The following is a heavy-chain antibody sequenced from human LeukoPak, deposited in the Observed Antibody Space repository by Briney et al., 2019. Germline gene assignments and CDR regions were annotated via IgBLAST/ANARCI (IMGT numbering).Heavy chain of an antibody. CDR3: ASIERVTWIN. CDR1: GFTFSSYS. Sequence: AGGSLRLSCAASGFTFSSYSMNWVRQAPGKGLEWVSSISSSSSCIYYADSVKGRFTISRDNAKNSLYLQMNSLRAEDTAVYYCASIERVTWINWGQGTLVTVSS. J-gene: IGHJ4*02. V-gene: IGHV3-21*01. CDR2: ISSSSSCI. D-gene: IGHD3-16*01.